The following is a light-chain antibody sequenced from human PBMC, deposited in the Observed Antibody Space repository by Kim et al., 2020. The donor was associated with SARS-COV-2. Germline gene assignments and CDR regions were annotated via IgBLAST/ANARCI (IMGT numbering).Light chain of an antibody. CDR3: ATWDVTLNGWV. J-gene: IGLJ3*02. Sequence: GQGVTIACSVCSSNVGRHFVNWYQQLPGTAPKVFIYNDNQRPSGVPDRFSGSRSGTSASLAISGLQSEDEADYYCATWDVTLNGWVFGGGTQLTVL. V-gene: IGLV1-44*01. CDR1: SSNVGRHF. CDR2: NDN.